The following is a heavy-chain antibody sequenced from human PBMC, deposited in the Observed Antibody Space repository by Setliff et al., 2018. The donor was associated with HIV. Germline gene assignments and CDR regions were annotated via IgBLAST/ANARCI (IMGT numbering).Heavy chain of an antibody. D-gene: IGHD5-12*01. V-gene: IGHV4-39*01. CDR2: IVYSGTT. CDR3: VRSGYSGHFDV. Sequence: SETLSLTCTVSGGSIIINDYYWGWIRQSLGKGLEWIGSIVYSGTTYYNVSLESRVTISVDTSKNQFSLKLSSVTAADTAVYYCVRSGYSGHFDVWGQGTMVTVSS. J-gene: IGHJ3*01. CDR1: GGSIIINDYY.